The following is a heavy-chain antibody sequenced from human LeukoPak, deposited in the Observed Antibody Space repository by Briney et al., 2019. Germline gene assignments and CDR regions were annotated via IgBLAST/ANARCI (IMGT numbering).Heavy chain of an antibody. J-gene: IGHJ4*02. CDR2: IYYTGNT. Sequence: PSETLSLTCTVSGGSISPYYWVWIRQLPGKGLEWIGYIYYTGNTNYNPSLKSRVTMSLDTSKNQFSLNLNSMTAADTAVYYCARHSYSGYDRLFDYWGQGTLVTVSS. V-gene: IGHV4-59*08. CDR1: GGSISPYY. CDR3: ARHSYSGYDRLFDY. D-gene: IGHD5-12*01.